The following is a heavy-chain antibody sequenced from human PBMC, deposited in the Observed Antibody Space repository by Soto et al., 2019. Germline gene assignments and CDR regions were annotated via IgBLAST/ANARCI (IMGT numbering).Heavy chain of an antibody. CDR3: ARDGLVVVAAIVGVNYGMDV. J-gene: IGHJ6*02. CDR1: GYTFTGYY. D-gene: IGHD2-15*01. CDR2: INPSGGST. Sequence: QVQLVQSGAEVKKPGASVKVSCKASGYTFTGYYMHWVRQAPGQGLEWMGIINPSGGSTSYAQKFQGRGTMTRNTSTSTVYMELSSLRSEDTAVYYCARDGLVVVAAIVGVNYGMDVWGQGTTVTVSS. V-gene: IGHV1-46*01.